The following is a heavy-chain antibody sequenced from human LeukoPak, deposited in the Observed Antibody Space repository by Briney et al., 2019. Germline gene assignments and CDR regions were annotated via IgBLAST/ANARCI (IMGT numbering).Heavy chain of an antibody. Sequence: PGGSLRLSCAASGFTLSSYSMNWVRQAPGKGLEWVSFISSSSGTIYCADSVKGRFTISRDNAKNSLYLQMNSLRAEDTAVYYCARDPYGSGSYYYDYWGQGTLVTVSS. CDR2: ISSSSGTI. CDR3: ARDPYGSGSYYYDY. CDR1: GFTLSSYS. V-gene: IGHV3-48*01. D-gene: IGHD3-10*01. J-gene: IGHJ4*02.